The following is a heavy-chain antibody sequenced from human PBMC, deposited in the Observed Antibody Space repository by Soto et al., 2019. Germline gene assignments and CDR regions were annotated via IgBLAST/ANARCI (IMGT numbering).Heavy chain of an antibody. J-gene: IGHJ4*02. D-gene: IGHD5-18*01. CDR2: IYYSGST. Sequence: PSETLSLTCTVSGGSISSGDYYWSWIRHPPGKGLEWIGYIYYSGSTYYNPSLKSRVTISVDTSKNQFSLKLSSVTAADTAVYYCARSLGGYSYGYYFDYWGQGTLVTVSS. CDR3: ARSLGGYSYGYYFDY. V-gene: IGHV4-30-4*01. CDR1: GGSISSGDYY.